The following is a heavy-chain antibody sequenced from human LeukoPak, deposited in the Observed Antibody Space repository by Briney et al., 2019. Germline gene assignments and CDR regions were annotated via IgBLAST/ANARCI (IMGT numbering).Heavy chain of an antibody. CDR3: AKAMDFWSGRYFDY. CDR2: ISGSGGST. J-gene: IGHJ4*02. Sequence: GGSLRLSCAASGFTFRNYWMSWVRQAPGKGLEWVSAISGSGGSTYYADSVKGRFTISRDNSKNTLFLQMNSLRAEDTAVYYCAKAMDFWSGRYFDYWGQGTLVTVSS. D-gene: IGHD3-3*01. CDR1: GFTFRNYW. V-gene: IGHV3-23*01.